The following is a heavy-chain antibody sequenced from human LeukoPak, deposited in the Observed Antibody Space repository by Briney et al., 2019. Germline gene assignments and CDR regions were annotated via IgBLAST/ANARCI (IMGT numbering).Heavy chain of an antibody. CDR1: GYTFTGYY. J-gene: IGHJ4*02. CDR3: ARGETSYDFWSGPFDY. D-gene: IGHD3-3*01. V-gene: IGHV1-2*02. CDR2: INPNSGGT. Sequence: ASVKVSCKASGYTFTGYYMHWVRQAPGQGLEWMGWINPNSGGTSYAQKFQGRVTMTRDTSISTAYMELSRLRSDDTAVYYCARGETSYDFWSGPFDYWGQGTLVTVSS.